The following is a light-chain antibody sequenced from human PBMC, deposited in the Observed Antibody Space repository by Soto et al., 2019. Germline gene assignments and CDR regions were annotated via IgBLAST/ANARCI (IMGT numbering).Light chain of an antibody. Sequence: EIVVTQSPATLSVSPRDRATLCCRASQSVRSNLAWYQQRPGQAPRLLIYGASTRATGIPARFSGSGSGTGFTLSIISLQSEDFAVYYCQEYNNWPPVTFRGGTKVDIK. CDR1: QSVRSN. V-gene: IGKV3-15*01. J-gene: IGKJ4*01. CDR3: QEYNNWPPVT. CDR2: GAS.